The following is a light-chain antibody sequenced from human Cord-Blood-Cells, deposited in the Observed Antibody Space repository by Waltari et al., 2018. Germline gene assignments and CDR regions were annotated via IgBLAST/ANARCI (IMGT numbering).Light chain of an antibody. V-gene: IGKV1-5*03. CDR1: PSIRSW. CDR3: QQYNSYSRT. CDR2: KAS. J-gene: IGKJ1*01. Sequence: DIQMTQSPSTLSASVGDRVTITGRASPSIRSWLAWYQQKPGKAPKLLIYKASSLDSGVPSRFIGSASGTEFTLTISSLQPDDFATYYGQQYNSYSRTFGQGTKVEIK.